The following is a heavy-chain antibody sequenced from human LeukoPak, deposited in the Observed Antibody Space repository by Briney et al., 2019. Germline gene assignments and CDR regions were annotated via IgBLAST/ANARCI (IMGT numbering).Heavy chain of an antibody. D-gene: IGHD2-21*02. V-gene: IGHV4-59*01. CDR3: AREAGDCVGVFDY. J-gene: IGHJ4*02. Sequence: PSETLSLTCTVSGGSISSYYWSWIRQPPGKGLEWIGYIFYSGSTNYNPSLKSRVTISVDTSKNRFSLKLSSVTAADTAVYYCAREAGDCVGVFDYWGQGTLVTVSS. CDR2: IFYSGST. CDR1: GGSISSYY.